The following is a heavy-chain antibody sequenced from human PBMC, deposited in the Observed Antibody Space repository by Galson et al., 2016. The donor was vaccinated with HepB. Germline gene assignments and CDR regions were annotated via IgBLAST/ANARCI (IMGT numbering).Heavy chain of an antibody. D-gene: IGHD1-1*01. CDR3: AKERLVRRIFDH. CDR1: GFTFSSFA. Sequence: LRLSCAASGFTFSSFAMSWVRQAPGKGLEWVASISTRRTTYYSDSVQGRFTISRDNSNNTLYLQMNGLRAEDTAVYYCAKERLVRRIFDHWGQGTLLTVSS. J-gene: IGHJ4*02. V-gene: IGHV3-23*01. CDR2: ISTRRTT.